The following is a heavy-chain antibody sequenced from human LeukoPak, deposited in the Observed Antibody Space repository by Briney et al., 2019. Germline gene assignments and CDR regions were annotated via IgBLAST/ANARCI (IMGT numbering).Heavy chain of an antibody. Sequence: GGSLRLSCAASGFTFSTYYMTWVRQAPGKGLEWVAGVKLDGSENYYVDSVKGRFTISRDNSKNSLYLQMNSLRAEDTAVYFCARERYCTSTTCYVGVPFDYWGQGTLVTVAS. CDR2: VKLDGSEN. J-gene: IGHJ4*02. CDR1: GFTFSTYY. V-gene: IGHV3-7*01. D-gene: IGHD2-2*01. CDR3: ARERYCTSTTCYVGVPFDY.